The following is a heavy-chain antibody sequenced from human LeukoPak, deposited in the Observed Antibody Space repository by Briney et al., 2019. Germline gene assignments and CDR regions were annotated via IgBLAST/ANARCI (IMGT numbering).Heavy chain of an antibody. V-gene: IGHV3-23*01. CDR3: AKGILRYFDWFPGY. CDR1: GFTFSSYA. J-gene: IGHJ4*02. Sequence: GGSLRLSCAASGFTFSSYAMSWVRQAPGKGLEWVSAISGSGGSTYYADSVKGRFTISRENSKNTLYLQMNSLRAEDTAVYYCAKGILRYFDWFPGYWGQGTLVIVSS. D-gene: IGHD3-9*01. CDR2: ISGSGGST.